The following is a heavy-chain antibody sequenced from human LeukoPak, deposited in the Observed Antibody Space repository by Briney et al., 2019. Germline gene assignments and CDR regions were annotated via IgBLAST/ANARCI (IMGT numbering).Heavy chain of an antibody. CDR3: ARKYSSIWFDP. CDR1: GGSISNYY. CDR2: IYHSGST. V-gene: IGHV4-59*08. J-gene: IGHJ5*02. D-gene: IGHD6-13*01. Sequence: SETLSLTCTVSGGSISNYYWSWIRQPPGKGLEWIGSIYHSGSTYYNPSLKSRVTISVDTSKNQFSLKLSSVTAADTAVYYCARKYSSIWFDPWGQGTLVTVSS.